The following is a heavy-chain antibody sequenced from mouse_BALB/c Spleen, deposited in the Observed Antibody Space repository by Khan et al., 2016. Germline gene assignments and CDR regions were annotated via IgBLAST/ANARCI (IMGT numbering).Heavy chain of an antibody. CDR1: GYTFTEYI. J-gene: IGHJ2*01. V-gene: IGHV1-62-2*01. Sequence: QVQLQQSGAELVKPGASVKLSCKASGYTFTEYIIHWVKQRSGQGLEWIGWFYPGSGSIKYNEKFKDKATLTADKSSSTVYMELSRLTSEDSAVYFVARHEGRTMITTVYFDYWGQGTTLTVSS. CDR3: ARHEGRTMITTVYFDY. D-gene: IGHD2-4*01. CDR2: FYPGSGSI.